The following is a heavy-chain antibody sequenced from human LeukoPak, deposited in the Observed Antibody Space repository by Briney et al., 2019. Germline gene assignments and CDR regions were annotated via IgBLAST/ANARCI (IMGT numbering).Heavy chain of an antibody. CDR3: ANLAAPYYYYGMDV. CDR2: ISGSGGST. V-gene: IGHV3-23*01. Sequence: PGGSLRLSCAASGFTFSSCAMCWVRQAPGKGLEWVSAISGSGGSTYYADSVKGRFTISRDNSKNTLYLQMNSLRAEDTAVYYCANLAAPYYYYGMDVWGQGTTVTVSS. J-gene: IGHJ6*02. CDR1: GFTFSSCA. D-gene: IGHD6-25*01.